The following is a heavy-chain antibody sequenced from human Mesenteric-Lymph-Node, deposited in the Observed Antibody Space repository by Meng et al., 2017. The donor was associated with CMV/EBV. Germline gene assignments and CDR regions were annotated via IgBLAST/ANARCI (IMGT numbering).Heavy chain of an antibody. V-gene: IGHV3-30-3*01. CDR3: ARINDSSGYYRRSAFDI. D-gene: IGHD3-22*01. CDR2: ISYDGSNK. CDR1: GFSFSSYA. J-gene: IGHJ3*02. Sequence: GESLKISCAASGFSFSSYAMYWVRQAPGKGLKWVAVISYDGSNKFYADSVKGRFTLSRDNSKNTLFLQMNSLRAEDTAVYYCARINDSSGYYRRSAFDIWGQGTMVTVSS.